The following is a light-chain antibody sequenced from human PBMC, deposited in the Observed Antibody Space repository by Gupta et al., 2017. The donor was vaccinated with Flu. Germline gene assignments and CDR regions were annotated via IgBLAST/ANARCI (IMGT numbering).Light chain of an antibody. V-gene: IGKV1-9*01. CDR2: GAS. J-gene: IGKJ3*01. CDR1: QGISSS. CDR3: QQLNNYPLT. Sequence: GDRVTITCRASQGISSSVAWYQQKPGNAPKFLIYGASTLQTGVPSRFSGSGSGTEFILTISGLQPEDSATYYCQQLNNYPLTFGPGTTVDIK.